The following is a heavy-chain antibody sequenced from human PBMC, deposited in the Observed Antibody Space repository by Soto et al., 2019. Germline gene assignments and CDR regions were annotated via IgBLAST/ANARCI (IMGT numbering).Heavy chain of an antibody. CDR1: GFTFSSYW. CDR3: AKERIAVAGTGDY. CDR2: IKQDGSEK. D-gene: IGHD6-19*01. Sequence: EVQLVESGGGLVKPGGSLRLSCAASGFTFSSYWMSWVRQAPGKGLEWVANIKQDGSEKYYVDSVKGRFTISRDNAKNSLYLQMNSLRAEDTAVYYCAKERIAVAGTGDYWGQGTLVTVSS. J-gene: IGHJ4*02. V-gene: IGHV3-7*03.